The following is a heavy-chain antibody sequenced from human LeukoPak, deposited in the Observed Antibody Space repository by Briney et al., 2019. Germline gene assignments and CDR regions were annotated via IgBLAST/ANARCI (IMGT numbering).Heavy chain of an antibody. CDR2: ISSSSSTI. CDR1: GFTFSSYS. V-gene: IGHV3-48*01. CDR3: AREDTAAAALWFYYYGMDV. D-gene: IGHD2-15*01. J-gene: IGHJ6*02. Sequence: PGGSLRLSCAASGFTFSSYSMNWARQAPGKGLEWVSYISSSSSTIYYADSVKGRFTISRDNAKNSLYLQMNSLRAEDTAVYYCAREDTAAAALWFYYYGMDVWGQGTTVTVSS.